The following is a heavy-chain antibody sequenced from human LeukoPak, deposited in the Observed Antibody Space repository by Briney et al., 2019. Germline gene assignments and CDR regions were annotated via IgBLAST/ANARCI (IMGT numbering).Heavy chain of an antibody. V-gene: IGHV4-39*07. D-gene: IGHD5-24*01. J-gene: IGHJ4*02. CDR3: ARDPEMATIPFDY. CDR1: GGSIRSSYYY. Sequence: SETLSLTCTVSGGSIRSSYYYWGWIRQPPGKGLEWIGSIYDSGSTYYNPSLKSRVTISVDTSKNQFSLKLSSVTAADTAVYYCARDPEMATIPFDYWGQGTLVTVSS. CDR2: IYDSGST.